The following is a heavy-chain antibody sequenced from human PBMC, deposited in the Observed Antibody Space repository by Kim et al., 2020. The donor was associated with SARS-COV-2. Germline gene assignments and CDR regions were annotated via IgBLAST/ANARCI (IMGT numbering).Heavy chain of an antibody. D-gene: IGHD1-26*01. V-gene: IGHV3-30*18. CDR1: GFTFNTYG. CDR2: ITHDGSNK. J-gene: IGHJ4*02. Sequence: GGSLRLSCAASGFTFNTYGMHWVRQAPGKGLVWVAVITHDGSNKTYADSVKGRFTISRDNSKNTLYLQMNSLRIEDTAVYYCAKSFSVGYCGYDYSGQGTLVTVSS. CDR3: AKSFSVGYCGYDY.